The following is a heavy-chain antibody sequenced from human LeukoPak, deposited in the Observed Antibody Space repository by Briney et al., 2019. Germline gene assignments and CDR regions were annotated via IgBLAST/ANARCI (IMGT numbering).Heavy chain of an antibody. Sequence: GGSLRLSCAASGFTFSSYWMSWVRQAPGKGLEWVANIKQDGSEKYYVDSVKGRFTISRDNAKNSLYLQMNSLRAEDTALYYCAKGYGDYYSAFDYWGQGTLVTVSS. D-gene: IGHD4-17*01. V-gene: IGHV3-7*03. CDR2: IKQDGSEK. CDR3: AKGYGDYYSAFDY. J-gene: IGHJ4*02. CDR1: GFTFSSYW.